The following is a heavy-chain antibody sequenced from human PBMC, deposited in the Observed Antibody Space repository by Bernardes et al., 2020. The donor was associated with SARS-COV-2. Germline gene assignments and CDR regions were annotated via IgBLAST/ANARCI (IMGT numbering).Heavy chain of an antibody. CDR3: ARSWDYYDSSGWMYFFDD. Sequence: GGSLRLSCVASGFTFSSYWMTWVRQAPGTGLEWVANIKRDGSEKYFVDSVKDRFTISRDNAKKSLYLQMNSLRAEDTAVYYCARSWDYYDSSGWMYFFDDWGQGTLVTVSS. V-gene: IGHV3-7*01. D-gene: IGHD3-22*01. CDR2: IKRDGSEK. CDR1: GFTFSSYW. J-gene: IGHJ4*02.